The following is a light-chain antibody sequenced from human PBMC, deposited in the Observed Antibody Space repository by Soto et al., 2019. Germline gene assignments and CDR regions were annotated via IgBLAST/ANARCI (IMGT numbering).Light chain of an antibody. CDR2: DAS. CDR3: QQYDSAPLT. J-gene: IGKJ4*01. CDR1: HSVISSF. Sequence: PGERATLSFVATHSVISSFLAWYQQRPGMAPRLLIYDASSRDSGIPARFSGSGSGSDFTLTISRLQPGDFAVYYCQQYDSAPLTFGRGTKVDI. V-gene: IGKV3D-20*01.